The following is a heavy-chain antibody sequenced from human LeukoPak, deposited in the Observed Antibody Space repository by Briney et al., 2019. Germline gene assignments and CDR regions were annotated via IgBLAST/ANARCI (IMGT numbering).Heavy chain of an antibody. J-gene: IGHJ4*02. V-gene: IGHV4-34*01. D-gene: IGHD1-26*01. CDR1: GDSFIGYY. CDR3: ARSWAGMYYPFYYFDF. Sequence: SETLSLTSAVSGDSFIGYYWSWIRQPPGKGLEWIAEINHRGSTHYNPSLKSRVNIAVDTSKNQFSLNLDSVTAADTAVYYCARSWAGMYYPFYYFDFWGQGTLVSVSS. CDR2: INHRGST.